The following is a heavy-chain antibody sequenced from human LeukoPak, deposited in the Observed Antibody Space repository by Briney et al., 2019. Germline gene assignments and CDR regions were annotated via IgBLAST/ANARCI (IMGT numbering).Heavy chain of an antibody. D-gene: IGHD3-22*01. CDR3: TTKYYYDSSDYYVIDY. CDR2: INPSGGST. J-gene: IGHJ4*02. V-gene: IGHV1-46*01. Sequence: ASVKVSCKASGYTFTNYYMHWVRQAPGQGLEWMGIINPSGGSTNYAQKFQGRVTMTEDTSTDTAYMELSSLRSEDTAVYYCTTKYYYDSSDYYVIDYWGQGTLVIVSS. CDR1: GYTFTNYY.